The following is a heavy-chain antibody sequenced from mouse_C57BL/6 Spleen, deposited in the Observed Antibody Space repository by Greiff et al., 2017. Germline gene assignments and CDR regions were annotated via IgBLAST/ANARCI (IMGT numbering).Heavy chain of an antibody. CDR2: IDPSDSYT. V-gene: IGHV1-59*01. D-gene: IGHD2-5*01. CDR1: GYTFTSYW. CDR3: ARPTIVTTYYFGY. Sequence: QVQLKQPGAELVRPGTSVKLSCKASGYTFTSYWMHWVKQRPGQGLEWIGVIDPSDSYTNYNQKFKGKATLTVDTSSSPAYMQLSSLTSEDSAVYYCARPTIVTTYYFGYWGKGTTLTVSS. J-gene: IGHJ2*01.